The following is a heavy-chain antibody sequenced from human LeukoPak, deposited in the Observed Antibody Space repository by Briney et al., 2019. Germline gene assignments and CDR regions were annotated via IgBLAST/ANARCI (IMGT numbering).Heavy chain of an antibody. V-gene: IGHV4-61*02. J-gene: IGHJ4*02. D-gene: IGHD3-22*01. CDR3: ARDSPTWYYDSSGYFDY. CDR1: GGSISSSSYY. Sequence: SETLSLTCTVSGGSISSSSYYWGWIRQPAGKGLEWIGRIYTSGSTNYNPSLKSRVTISVDTSKNQFSLKLSSVTAADTAVYYCARDSPTWYYDSSGYFDYWGQGTLVTVSS. CDR2: IYTSGST.